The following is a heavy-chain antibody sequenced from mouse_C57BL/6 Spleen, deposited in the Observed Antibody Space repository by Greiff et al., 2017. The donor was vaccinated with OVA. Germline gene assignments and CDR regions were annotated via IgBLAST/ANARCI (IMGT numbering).Heavy chain of an antibody. CDR1: GYTFTSYW. D-gene: IGHD3-3*01. Sequence: QVQLKQPGAELVKPGASVKLSCKASGYTFTSYWMHWVKQRPGQGLEWIGMIHPDSGSTNYNEKFKSKATLTVDKSSSTAYLQLSSLTSEDSAFYYCARSGDRDYFDVWGTGTTVTVSS. CDR2: IHPDSGST. V-gene: IGHV1-64*01. J-gene: IGHJ1*03. CDR3: ARSGDRDYFDV.